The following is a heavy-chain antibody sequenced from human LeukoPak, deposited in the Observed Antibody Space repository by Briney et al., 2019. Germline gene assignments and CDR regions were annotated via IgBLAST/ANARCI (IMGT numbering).Heavy chain of an antibody. V-gene: IGHV3-53*01. D-gene: IGHD6-19*01. CDR2: IYSGGST. Sequence: GGSLRLSCAASGFTVSSNYMSWVRQAPGKGLEWVSVIYSGGSTYYADSVKGRFTISRDNSKNTLYLQVNSLRAEDTAVYYCARDSGYSSGWYPGYYYYGMDVWGQGTTVTVSS. CDR3: ARDSGYSSGWYPGYYYYGMDV. J-gene: IGHJ6*02. CDR1: GFTVSSNY.